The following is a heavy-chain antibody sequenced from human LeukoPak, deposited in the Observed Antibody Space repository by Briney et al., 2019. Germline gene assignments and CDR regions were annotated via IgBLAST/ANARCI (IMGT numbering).Heavy chain of an antibody. V-gene: IGHV3-21*04. CDR1: GFTFSSYS. Sequence: GGSLRLSCAASGFTFSSYSMNWVRQAPGKGLEWVSSISSSSSYIYYADSVKGRFTISRDNSKNTLYLQMNSLRAEDTAVYYCAKLEDTAMVDFDYWGQGTLVTVSS. CDR2: ISSSSSYI. J-gene: IGHJ4*02. CDR3: AKLEDTAMVDFDY. D-gene: IGHD5-18*01.